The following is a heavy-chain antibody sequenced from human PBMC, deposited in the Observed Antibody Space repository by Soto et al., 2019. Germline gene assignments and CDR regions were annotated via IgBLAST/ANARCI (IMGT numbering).Heavy chain of an antibody. CDR1: GFTFGDYA. Sequence: GGSLRLSCTASGFTFGDYAMSWVRQAPGKGLEWVGFIRGKAYGGTTEYAASVKGRFTISRDDSKSIAYLQMNSLKTEDTAVYYCTRGRWLFYYYYGMDVWGQGTTVTVS. D-gene: IGHD3-22*01. J-gene: IGHJ6*02. V-gene: IGHV3-49*04. CDR2: IRGKAYGGTT. CDR3: TRGRWLFYYYYGMDV.